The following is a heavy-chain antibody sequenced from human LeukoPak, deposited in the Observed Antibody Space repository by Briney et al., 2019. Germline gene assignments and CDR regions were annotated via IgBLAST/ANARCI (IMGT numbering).Heavy chain of an antibody. Sequence: GGSLRLSCAASGFTFSSYAMSWVRQAPGEGPEWVSAIVGSGDSTYYADSVKGRFTISRGNSKNTLYLQMNSLRAEDTAVYYCAKPDTAYCGGDCYHDAFDIWGQGTMVTVSS. V-gene: IGHV3-23*01. CDR2: IVGSGDST. D-gene: IGHD2-21*02. CDR3: AKPDTAYCGGDCYHDAFDI. CDR1: GFTFSSYA. J-gene: IGHJ3*02.